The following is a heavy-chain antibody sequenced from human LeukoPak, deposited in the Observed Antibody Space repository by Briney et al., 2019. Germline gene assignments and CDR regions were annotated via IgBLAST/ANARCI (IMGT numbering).Heavy chain of an antibody. CDR3: ARTMVRGDGYYYYMDV. V-gene: IGHV4-39*01. CDR2: IHSSGST. J-gene: IGHJ6*03. Sequence: SETLSLTCTASGGSISSSYYWGWIRQPPGKGLEWIGSIHSSGSTYYNPSLKSRVTISVDTSRNQFSLKLSSVTAADTAVYYCARTMVRGDGYYYYMDVWGKGTTVTISS. CDR1: GGSISSSYY. D-gene: IGHD3-10*01.